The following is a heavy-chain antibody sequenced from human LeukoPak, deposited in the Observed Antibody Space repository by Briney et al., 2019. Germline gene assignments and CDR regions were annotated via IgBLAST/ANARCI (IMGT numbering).Heavy chain of an antibody. Sequence: GGSMRLSCVGSGFTISNYWMHWVRQAPGTGLVWVSRIHPDGSITTYADSVKGRFTISRDNAKNTLYLQMNSLRAEDTAVYYCAPQQTYSPYNWFDPWGQGTLVTVSS. CDR3: APQQTYSPYNWFDP. J-gene: IGHJ5*02. CDR1: GFTISNYW. V-gene: IGHV3-74*03. D-gene: IGHD5-12*01. CDR2: IHPDGSIT.